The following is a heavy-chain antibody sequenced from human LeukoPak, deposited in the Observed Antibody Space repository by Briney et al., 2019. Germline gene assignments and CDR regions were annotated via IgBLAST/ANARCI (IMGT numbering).Heavy chain of an antibody. D-gene: IGHD3-10*01. Sequence: SETLSLTCTVSGGSVSSGSYYWSWVRQPPGKGLEWIGYIYYSGSTNYNPSLKSRVTISVDTSKNQFSLKLSSVTAADTAVYYCARDMGSGSFFPWGQGTLVTVSS. CDR1: GGSVSSGSYY. CDR2: IYYSGST. CDR3: ARDMGSGSFFP. V-gene: IGHV4-61*01. J-gene: IGHJ5*02.